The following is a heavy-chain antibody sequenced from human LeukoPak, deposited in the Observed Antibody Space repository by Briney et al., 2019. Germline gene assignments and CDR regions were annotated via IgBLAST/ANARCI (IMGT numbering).Heavy chain of an antibody. Sequence: SETLSLTCPVSGASISGSGYYLGWIRQPPGKGLEWIGNIYYTGSTYYNASLQSRVTISIDMSKNQFSLRLSSVTAADTAMYYCVKSGGYGLIDYWGQGTLVTVSS. CDR1: GASISGSGYY. J-gene: IGHJ4*02. CDR2: IYYTGST. CDR3: VKSGGYGLIDY. V-gene: IGHV4-39*01. D-gene: IGHD6-19*01.